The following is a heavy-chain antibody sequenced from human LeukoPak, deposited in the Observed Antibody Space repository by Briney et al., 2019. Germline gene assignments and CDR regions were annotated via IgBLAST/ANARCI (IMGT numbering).Heavy chain of an antibody. Sequence: GGSLRLSCGASGFTFSTYNINWVRQAPGKGLEWVSYISSSGSTIYYADSVKGRFTISRDNAKNSLYLQMNSLRAEDTAVYYCAELGITMIGGVWGKGTTVTISS. CDR3: AELGITMIGGV. V-gene: IGHV3-48*04. CDR1: GFTFSTYN. CDR2: ISSSGSTI. J-gene: IGHJ6*04. D-gene: IGHD3-10*02.